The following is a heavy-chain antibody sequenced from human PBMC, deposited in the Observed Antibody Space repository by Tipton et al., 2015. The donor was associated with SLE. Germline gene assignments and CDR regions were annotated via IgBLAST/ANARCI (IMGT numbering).Heavy chain of an antibody. V-gene: IGHV4-31*03. Sequence: LRLSCTVSGGSISSGGYYWSWIRQHPGKGLEWIGYIYYSGSTYYNPSLKSRVTISVDTSKNQFSLKLSSVTAADTAVYYCASGGYSSVTDYWGQGTLVTVSS. CDR2: IYYSGST. CDR1: GGSISSGGYY. D-gene: IGHD6-19*01. CDR3: ASGGYSSVTDY. J-gene: IGHJ4*02.